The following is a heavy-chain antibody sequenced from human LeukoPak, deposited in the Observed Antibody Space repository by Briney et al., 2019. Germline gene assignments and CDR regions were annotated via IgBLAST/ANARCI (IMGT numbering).Heavy chain of an antibody. D-gene: IGHD6-19*01. J-gene: IGHJ3*02. CDR1: GGSISSYY. V-gene: IGHV4-59*12. Sequence: PSETLSLTCTVSGGSISSYYWSWIRQPPGKGLEWIGEIYHSGSTNYNPSLKSRVTISVDKSKNQFSLKLSSVTAADTAVYYCTTPTAGSSGWYGDAFDIWGQGTMVTVSS. CDR3: TTPTAGSSGWYGDAFDI. CDR2: IYHSGST.